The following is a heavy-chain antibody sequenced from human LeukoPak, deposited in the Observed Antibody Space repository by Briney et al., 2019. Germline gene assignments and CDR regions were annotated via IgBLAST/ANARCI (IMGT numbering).Heavy chain of an antibody. CDR2: ITIDGGDT. D-gene: IGHD2-2*01. Sequence: GGSLRLSCGASGFTFSDYSMNWVRQAPGRGLAGVESITIDGGDTYYADSVKGRFTISRDNAQNSLFLQMNSLRAEDTAVYFCATSGGFVLPNAITGNWYMDVWGRGTSVTVSS. CDR1: GFTFSDYS. CDR3: ATSGGFVLPNAITGNWYMDV. J-gene: IGHJ6*03. V-gene: IGHV3-21*01.